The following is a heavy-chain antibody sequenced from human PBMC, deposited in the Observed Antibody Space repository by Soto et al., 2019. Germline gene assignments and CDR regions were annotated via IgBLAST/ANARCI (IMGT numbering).Heavy chain of an antibody. Sequence: PGGSLRLSCAASGFTFSSYGMHWVRQAPGKGLEWVAVIWYDGSNKYYADSVKGRFTISRDNSKNTLYLQMNSLRAEDTAVYYCARDPYSSGWYPDDAFDIWGQGTMVTVSS. J-gene: IGHJ3*02. CDR3: ARDPYSSGWYPDDAFDI. D-gene: IGHD6-19*01. CDR2: IWYDGSNK. V-gene: IGHV3-33*01. CDR1: GFTFSSYG.